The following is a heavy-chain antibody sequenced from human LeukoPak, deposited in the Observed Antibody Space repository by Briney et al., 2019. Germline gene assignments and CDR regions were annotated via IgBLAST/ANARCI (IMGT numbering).Heavy chain of an antibody. D-gene: IGHD3-9*01. Sequence: ASVKVSCKASEYTFTDYCMHWVRQAPGQGLEWMGWINPNSGGTNFAQKFQGRVTLTRDTSISSAYMELSRVRSDDTAVYYRAAARLTGYHFAIYWGQGTLVTVSS. CDR2: INPNSGGT. CDR3: AAARLTGYHFAIY. CDR1: EYTFTDYC. J-gene: IGHJ4*02. V-gene: IGHV1-2*02.